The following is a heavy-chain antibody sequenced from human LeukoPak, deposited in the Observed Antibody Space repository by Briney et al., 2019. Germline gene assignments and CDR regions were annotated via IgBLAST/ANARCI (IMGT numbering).Heavy chain of an antibody. V-gene: IGHV4-59*11. Sequence: SETLSLTCTVSGGSISSHYWSWIRQPPGKGLEWIGYIYYSGSTNYNPSLKSRVTISVDTSKNQFSLKLSSVTAADTAVYYCARDRLGNLDYWGQGTLVTVSS. CDR2: IYYSGST. D-gene: IGHD7-27*01. CDR3: ARDRLGNLDY. J-gene: IGHJ4*02. CDR1: GGSISSHY.